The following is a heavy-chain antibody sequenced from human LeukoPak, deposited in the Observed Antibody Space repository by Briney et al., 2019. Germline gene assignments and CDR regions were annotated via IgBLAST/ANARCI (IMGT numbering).Heavy chain of an antibody. CDR2: INPSGGST. D-gene: IGHD3-3*01. Sequence: ASVKVSCKASGYTFTNYYMHWVRQAPGQGLEWMGIINPSGGSTSYAQKFQGRVTMTRDTSTSTVYMELSSLRSEDTAVYYCARDLTIFGVVITLDNYYYGMDVWGQGTTVTVSS. V-gene: IGHV1-46*01. CDR1: GYTFTNYY. CDR3: ARDLTIFGVVITLDNYYYGMDV. J-gene: IGHJ6*02.